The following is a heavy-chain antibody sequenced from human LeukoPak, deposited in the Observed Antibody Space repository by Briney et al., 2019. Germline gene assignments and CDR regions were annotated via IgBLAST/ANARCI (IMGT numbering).Heavy chain of an antibody. CDR1: GGSISSSSYY. CDR2: IYYSGST. Sequence: PSETLSLTCTVSGGSISSSSYYWGWIRQPPGKGLEWIGSIYYSGSTYYNPSLKSRVTISVDTSKNQFSLKLSSVTAADTAVYYCARDSYYDSSEGTPWGQGTLVTVSS. D-gene: IGHD3-22*01. V-gene: IGHV4-39*07. J-gene: IGHJ4*02. CDR3: ARDSYYDSSEGTP.